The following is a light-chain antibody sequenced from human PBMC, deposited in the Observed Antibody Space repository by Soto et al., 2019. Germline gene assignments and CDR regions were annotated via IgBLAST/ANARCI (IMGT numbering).Light chain of an antibody. CDR2: DVS. Sequence: SVLTQPRSVSWSPRQSVTISFTGTSSDVGGYNYVSWYQQHPGKAPILMIYDVSTRPSVVPDRFSGSKSGNTASLTISGLQAEDEADYYCCSYAGSYTFVFGTGTKVTVL. CDR1: SSDVGGYNY. CDR3: CSYAGSYTFV. V-gene: IGLV2-11*01. J-gene: IGLJ1*01.